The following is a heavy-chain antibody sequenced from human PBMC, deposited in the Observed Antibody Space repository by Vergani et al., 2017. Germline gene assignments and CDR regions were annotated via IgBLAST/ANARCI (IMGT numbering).Heavy chain of an antibody. D-gene: IGHD1-1*01. J-gene: IGHJ6*03. V-gene: IGHV3-15*01. Sequence: EVQLVESGGGLVKPGGSLRLSCAASGFTFSNAWMSWVRQAPGKGLEWVGRIKSKTDGGTTDYAAPVKGRFTISRDDSKNTLYLQMNSLKTEDTAVYYYTTDLRLERPPPYYYYYYMDVWGKGTTVTVSS. CDR2: IKSKTDGGTT. CDR3: TTDLRLERPPPYYYYYYMDV. CDR1: GFTFSNAW.